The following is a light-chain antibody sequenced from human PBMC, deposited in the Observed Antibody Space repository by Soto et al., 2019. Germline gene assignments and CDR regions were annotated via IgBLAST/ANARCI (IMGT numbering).Light chain of an antibody. CDR3: QQYASSLT. CDR2: GAS. J-gene: IGKJ1*01. CDR1: QSVVSAF. Sequence: EIVLTQSPGSLSLSLGERATLSCRASQSVVSAFFAWYQQKPGQPPRLLMYGASRRATGIPDSFSGSGSGTDLTLTISRLEPEAVAVYYCQQYASSLTFGQGTKVEI. V-gene: IGKV3-20*01.